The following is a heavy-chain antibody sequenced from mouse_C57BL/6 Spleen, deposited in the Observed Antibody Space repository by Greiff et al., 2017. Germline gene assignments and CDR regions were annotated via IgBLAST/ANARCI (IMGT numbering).Heavy chain of an antibody. V-gene: IGHV5-17*01. D-gene: IGHD2-2*01. J-gene: IGHJ2*01. CDR3: ARDGYDEFDY. Sequence: EVKLVESGGGLVKPGGSLKLSCAASGFTFSDYGMHWVRQAPEKGLEWVAYISSGSSTIYYADTVKGRFTISRDNAKNTLFLQMTSLRSEDTAMYYCARDGYDEFDYWGQGTTLTVSS. CDR1: GFTFSDYG. CDR2: ISSGSSTI.